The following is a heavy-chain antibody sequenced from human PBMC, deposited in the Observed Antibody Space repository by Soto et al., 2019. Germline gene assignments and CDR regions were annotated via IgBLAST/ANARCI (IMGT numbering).Heavy chain of an antibody. J-gene: IGHJ5*02. Sequence: ATLSLTCAVSGYSISSGYYLGCLRHPPGKWLDWIGSIYHGGSTYYNPSLNSRVTLSIDMTNNHVSLIRNSVTAADTAVYYWARVGPWVKYYYDSRPYTFENWFDTWGQGTLVPVSS. CDR2: IYHGGST. D-gene: IGHD3-22*01. CDR1: GYSISSGYY. V-gene: IGHV4-38-2*01. CDR3: ARVGPWVKYYYDSRPYTFENWFDT.